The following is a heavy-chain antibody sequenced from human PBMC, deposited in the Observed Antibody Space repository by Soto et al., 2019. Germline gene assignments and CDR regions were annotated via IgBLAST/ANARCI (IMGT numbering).Heavy chain of an antibody. V-gene: IGHV4-59*01. CDR3: TRARISMIAYY. Sequence: SETLSLTCTVSGGSITDYYWSWIRQPPGKALEWIGYGYHSVSIHYNPSLKTRVTISVDTSENQFSLRLSSVTAADTAVYYCTRARISMIAYYWGPGTLVTVSS. J-gene: IGHJ4*02. CDR1: GGSITDYY. D-gene: IGHD3-16*01. CDR2: GYHSVSI.